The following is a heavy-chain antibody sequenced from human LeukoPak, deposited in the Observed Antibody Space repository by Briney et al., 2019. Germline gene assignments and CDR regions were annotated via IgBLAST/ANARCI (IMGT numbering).Heavy chain of an antibody. CDR3: AKGRGDGYNYDYFDY. Sequence: PGGSLRLSCAASGFTFSSYEMNWVRQAPGKGLEWVSAIIGGGGATYYADSVKGRFTISRDNSKNTLYLQMDSLRAEDTAVYYCAKGRGDGYNYDYFDYWGQGTLVTVSS. D-gene: IGHD5-24*01. J-gene: IGHJ4*02. CDR1: GFTFSSYE. CDR2: IIGGGGAT. V-gene: IGHV3-23*01.